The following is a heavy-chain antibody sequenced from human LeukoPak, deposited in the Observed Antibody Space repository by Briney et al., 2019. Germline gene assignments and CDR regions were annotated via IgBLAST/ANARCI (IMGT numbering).Heavy chain of an antibody. J-gene: IGHJ4*02. D-gene: IGHD5-18*01. V-gene: IGHV3-15*01. CDR2: IKSKTDGGTT. Sequence: GGSLRLSCAASGFTFSNAWMSWVRQAPGKGLEWVGRIKSKTDGGTTDYAAPVKGRFTISRDDSKNTLYLQMNSLKIEDTAVYYCTTVDTAMVADYFDDWGQGTLVTVSS. CDR1: GFTFSNAW. CDR3: TTVDTAMVADYFDD.